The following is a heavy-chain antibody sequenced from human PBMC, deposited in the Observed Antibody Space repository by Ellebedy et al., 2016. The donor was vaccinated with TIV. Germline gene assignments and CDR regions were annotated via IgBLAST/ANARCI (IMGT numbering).Heavy chain of an antibody. Sequence: PGGSLRLSCAASGFTFSPYGMSWVRQAPGKGLEWDSYISSSSITIYYADSVKGRFTISRDNAKNSLYLQMNSLRAEDTAVYYCGRQRDRGYFDLWGRGTLVTVSS. J-gene: IGHJ2*01. V-gene: IGHV3-48*04. CDR1: GFTFSPYG. CDR3: GRQRDRGYFDL. CDR2: ISSSSITI.